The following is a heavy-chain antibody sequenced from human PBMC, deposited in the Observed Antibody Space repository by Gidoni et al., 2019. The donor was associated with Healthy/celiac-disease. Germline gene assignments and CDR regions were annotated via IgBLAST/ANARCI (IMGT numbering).Heavy chain of an antibody. V-gene: IGHV1-69*01. CDR2: IIPIFGTA. D-gene: IGHD2-15*01. J-gene: IGHJ6*02. Sequence: QVQLVQSGAEVKKPGSSVKVSCKASGGPFSSYAISWVRQAPGQGLEWMGGIIPIFGTANYAQKFQGRVTITADESTSTAYMELSSLRSEDTAVYYCARFGDCSGGSCYRQRYYYYYGMDVWGQGTTVTVSS. CDR1: GGPFSSYA. CDR3: ARFGDCSGGSCYRQRYYYYYGMDV.